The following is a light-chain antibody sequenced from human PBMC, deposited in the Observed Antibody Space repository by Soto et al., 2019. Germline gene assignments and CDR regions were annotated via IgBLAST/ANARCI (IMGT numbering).Light chain of an antibody. Sequence: QTVVTQEPSFSVSPGGTVTLTCGLSSGSVSASYYPRWYQQTPGQAPRTLIYSTNTRSSGVTGRFSGSILGNEAALTITGAQEDDESDYYCMLYMGGGVYVFGTGTKVTVL. CDR3: MLYMGGGVYV. V-gene: IGLV8-61*01. CDR1: SGSVSASYY. J-gene: IGLJ1*01. CDR2: STN.